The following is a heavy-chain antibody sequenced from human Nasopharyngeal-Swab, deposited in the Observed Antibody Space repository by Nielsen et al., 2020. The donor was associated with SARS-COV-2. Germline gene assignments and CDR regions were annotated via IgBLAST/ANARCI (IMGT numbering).Heavy chain of an antibody. J-gene: IGHJ6*02. CDR3: AREHIVVVVAATPIYYYYGMDV. D-gene: IGHD2-15*01. CDR1: GGTLSSYA. V-gene: IGHV1-69*13. Sequence: SVKVSCKASGGTLSSYAISWVRQAPGQGLEWMGGIIPIFGTANYAQKFQGRVTITADESTSTAYMELSSLRSEDTAVYYCAREHIVVVVAATPIYYYYGMDVWGQGTTVTVSS. CDR2: IIPIFGTA.